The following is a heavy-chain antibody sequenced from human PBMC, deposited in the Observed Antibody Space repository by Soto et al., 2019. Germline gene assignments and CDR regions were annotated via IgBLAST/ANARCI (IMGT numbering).Heavy chain of an antibody. Sequence: QVQLVESGGGVVQPGRSLRLSCAASGFTFSSYGMHWVRQAPGKGLEWVAVISYDGSNKYYADSVKGRFTISRDNSKNTLYLQMNSLRAEDTAVYYCAKLNTGTTTGDFDYWGQGTLVTVSS. D-gene: IGHD1-1*01. V-gene: IGHV3-30*18. CDR2: ISYDGSNK. CDR1: GFTFSSYG. J-gene: IGHJ4*02. CDR3: AKLNTGTTTGDFDY.